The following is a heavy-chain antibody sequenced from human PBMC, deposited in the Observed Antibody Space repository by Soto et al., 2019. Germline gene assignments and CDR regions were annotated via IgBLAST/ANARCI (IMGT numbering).Heavy chain of an antibody. CDR2: ISAHNGNT. Sequence: QVHLVQSGAEVKKPGASVKVSCKGSGYAFTTYGITWVRQAPGQGLEWMGWISAHNGNTNYAQKLQGRVTVTRDASTSTAYMELRSLRSDDTAVYYCARGRYGDYWGQGALVTVSS. D-gene: IGHD1-1*01. V-gene: IGHV1-18*01. CDR1: GYAFTTYG. J-gene: IGHJ4*02. CDR3: ARGRYGDY.